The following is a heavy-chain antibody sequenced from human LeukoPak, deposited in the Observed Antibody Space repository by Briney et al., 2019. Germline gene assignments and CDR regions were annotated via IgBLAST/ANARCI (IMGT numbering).Heavy chain of an antibody. D-gene: IGHD2-15*01. V-gene: IGHV1-3*03. Sequence: ASVKVSCKASGYTFTSYAMHWVRQAPGQRLEWMGWINAGNGNTKYSQEFQGRVTITRDTSASTAYMELSSLRSEDMAVYYCARGRYCSRGSCLNFDYWGQGTLVTVSS. CDR3: ARGRYCSRGSCLNFDY. CDR2: INAGNGNT. J-gene: IGHJ4*02. CDR1: GYTFTSYA.